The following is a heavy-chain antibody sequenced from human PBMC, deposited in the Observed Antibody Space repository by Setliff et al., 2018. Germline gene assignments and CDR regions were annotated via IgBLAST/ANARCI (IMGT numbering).Heavy chain of an antibody. J-gene: IGHJ4*02. Sequence: SETLSLTCTVSGGSISSGGYYWSWIRQHPGKGLEWIGYIYYSGSTSYYNPSLKSRVTISVDTSKNQYSLKLSSVTAADTAVYYCARGRAGHSGHWGQGTLVTVSS. CDR2: IYYSGSTS. V-gene: IGHV4-31*03. D-gene: IGHD6-19*01. CDR1: GGSISSGGYY. CDR3: ARGRAGHSGH.